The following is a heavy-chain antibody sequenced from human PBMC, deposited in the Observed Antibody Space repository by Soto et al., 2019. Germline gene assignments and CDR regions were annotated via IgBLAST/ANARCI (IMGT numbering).Heavy chain of an antibody. V-gene: IGHV4-59*01. CDR3: ARDIGPAAMPLTIGAFDI. J-gene: IGHJ3*02. Sequence: QVQLQESGPGLVKPSETLSLTCTVSGGSISSYYWSWIRQPPGKGLEWIGYIYYSGSTNYNPSLKSRVTISVHTSKDQFSLKLSSVTAADTAVYDCARDIGPAAMPLTIGAFDIWGQGTMVTVSS. CDR1: GGSISSYY. CDR2: IYYSGST. D-gene: IGHD2-2*01.